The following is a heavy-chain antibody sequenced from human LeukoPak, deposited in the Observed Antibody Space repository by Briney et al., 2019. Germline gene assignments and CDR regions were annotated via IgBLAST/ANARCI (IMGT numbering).Heavy chain of an antibody. D-gene: IGHD2-15*01. CDR1: GGSISSGDYY. CDR3: ARGVVPYYYYYYMDV. J-gene: IGHJ6*03. Sequence: PSETLSLTCTVSGGSISSGDYYWSWIRQPPGKGLEWIGYICYSGSTYYNPSLKSRVTISVDTSKNQFSLKLSSVTAADTAVYYCARGVVPYYYYYYMDVWGKGTTVTVSS. V-gene: IGHV4-30-4*08. CDR2: ICYSGST.